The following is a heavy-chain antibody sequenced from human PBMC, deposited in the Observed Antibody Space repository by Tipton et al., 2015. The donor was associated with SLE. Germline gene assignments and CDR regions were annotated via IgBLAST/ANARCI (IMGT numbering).Heavy chain of an antibody. CDR1: GYTFTNHN. V-gene: IGHV1-8*01. CDR2: MNPSSGQT. D-gene: IGHD1-26*01. Sequence: QLVQSGAEVKKPGASVKVSCKASGYTFTNHNLNWVRQATGQGLEWMGWMNPSSGQTGYAQKFQGRVTMTWDTSMSTAYMEVSSLRSEDTAVYYCARDRSRSGSDVFDYWGHGSLVTVSS. J-gene: IGHJ4*01. CDR3: ARDRSRSGSDVFDY.